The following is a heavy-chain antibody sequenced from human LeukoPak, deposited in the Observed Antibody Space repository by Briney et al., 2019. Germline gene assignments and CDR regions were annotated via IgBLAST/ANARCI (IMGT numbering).Heavy chain of an antibody. J-gene: IGHJ6*02. CDR2: ISYDGNNK. CDR1: GFTFSSYG. V-gene: IGHV3-30*03. D-gene: IGHD6-13*01. Sequence: PGGSLRLSCAASGFTFSSYGMHWVRQAPGKGLEWVAVISYDGNNKYYTDSVKGRFTISRDNSKNTLYLQMNSLRAEDTAVYYCARDQSSSWYDYYYYYGMDVWGQGTTVTVSS. CDR3: ARDQSSSWYDYYYYYGMDV.